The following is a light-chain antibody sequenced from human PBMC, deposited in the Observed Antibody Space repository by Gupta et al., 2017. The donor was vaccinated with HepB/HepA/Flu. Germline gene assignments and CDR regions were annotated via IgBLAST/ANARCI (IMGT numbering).Light chain of an antibody. J-gene: IGLJ1*01. CDR1: SSNIGNDN. CDR3: VGWDDSLSGYV. V-gene: IGLV1-47*02. Sequence: QPVLTQPPSASGTPGQRVTISCSGSSSNIGNDNAYWYQQLPGTAPKLLIYNDNQRPSGVPDRFSGSKSGTTASLAISGLRSEDEADYYCVGWDDSLSGYVFGAGTRSPS. CDR2: NDN.